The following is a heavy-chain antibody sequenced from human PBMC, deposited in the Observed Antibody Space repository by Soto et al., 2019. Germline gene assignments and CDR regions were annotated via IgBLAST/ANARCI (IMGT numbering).Heavy chain of an antibody. CDR1: AGSITGDSYY. CDR3: ARDPCGSDCYSGLDY. J-gene: IGHJ4*02. V-gene: IGHV4-61*01. CDR2: ISYNGRT. D-gene: IGHD2-21*02. Sequence: LSLTCNVSAGSITGDSYYWTWIRQPPGKGLEWLGYISYNGRTNYNPSLKSRVTISVDTSRKQFFLRLTSVTAADTAIYYCARDPCGSDCYSGLDYWGQGSLVTVSS.